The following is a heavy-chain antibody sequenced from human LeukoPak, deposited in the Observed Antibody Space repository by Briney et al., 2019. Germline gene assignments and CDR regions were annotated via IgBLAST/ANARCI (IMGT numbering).Heavy chain of an antibody. CDR3: ATDLNDFWSGYYPFAFDI. CDR2: FDPEDGET. CDR1: GYTLTELS. Sequence: ASVKVSCKVSGYTLTELSMHWVRQAPGKGLEWMGGFDPEDGETIYAQKFQGRVTMTEDTSTDTAYMELSSLRSEDTAVYYCATDLNDFWSGYYPFAFDIWGQGTMVTVSS. V-gene: IGHV1-24*01. D-gene: IGHD3-3*01. J-gene: IGHJ3*02.